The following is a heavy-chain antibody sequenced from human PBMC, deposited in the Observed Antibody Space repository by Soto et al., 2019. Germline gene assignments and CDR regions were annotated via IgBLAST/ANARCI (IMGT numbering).Heavy chain of an antibody. V-gene: IGHV4-38-2*01. D-gene: IGHD6-13*01. CDR3: ARADIRIAAGWFDP. Sequence: KPSETLSLTCAVSGYSISSGYYWGWIRQPPGKGLEWIGSIYHSGSTYYNPSLKSRVTISVDTSKNQFSLKLSSVTAADTAVYYCARADIRIAAGWFDPWGQGTLVTVS. J-gene: IGHJ5*02. CDR1: GYSISSGYY. CDR2: IYHSGST.